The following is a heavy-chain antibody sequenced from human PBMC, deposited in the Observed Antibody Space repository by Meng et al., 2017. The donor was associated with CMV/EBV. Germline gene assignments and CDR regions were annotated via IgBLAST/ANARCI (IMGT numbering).Heavy chain of an antibody. CDR2: INEDGRIT. CDR3: ARDLSGSRDY. CDR1: GFTFSNYW. V-gene: IGHV3-74*01. D-gene: IGHD1-26*01. J-gene: IGHJ4*02. Sequence: EGQRGGAGGGLIKPGGSLGLSCEDSGFTFSNYWMHWVRQVPGEGLVWVSRINEDGRITSYADSVKGRFTISRDNARNTLYLQMNSLRADDSAVYYCARDLSGSRDYWGRGTLVTVPS.